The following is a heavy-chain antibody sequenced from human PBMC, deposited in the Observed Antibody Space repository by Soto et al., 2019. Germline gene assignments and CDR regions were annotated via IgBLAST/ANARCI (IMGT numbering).Heavy chain of an antibody. CDR2: INPKSGGT. J-gene: IGHJ4*02. Sequence: RASVKVSCKASGYTFTVYYMHCVRQAPGQGLEWMGWINPKSGGTMYPQKFQGRVTMTWDTSISTAYMALTRLRSDDTAAYYCARDLAKGGGSAGFDYWGQGTPVTVSS. V-gene: IGHV1-2*02. CDR1: GYTFTVYY. CDR3: ARDLAKGGGSAGFDY. D-gene: IGHD1-26*01.